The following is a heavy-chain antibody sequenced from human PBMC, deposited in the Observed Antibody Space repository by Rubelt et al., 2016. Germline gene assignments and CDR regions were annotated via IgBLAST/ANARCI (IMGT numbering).Heavy chain of an antibody. J-gene: IGHJ4*02. D-gene: IGHD3-10*01. CDR3: AIGWFGELFGDY. V-gene: IGHV1-3*01. CDR2: INAGNGNT. CDR1: GYTFTSYA. Sequence: QVQLVQSGAEVKKPGASVKVSCKASGYTFTSYAMHWVRQAPGQRLEWMGWINAGNGNTKYSQKCQGRVTITADKSTSTAYMELSSLRSEDTAVYYCAIGWFGELFGDYWGQGTLVTVSS.